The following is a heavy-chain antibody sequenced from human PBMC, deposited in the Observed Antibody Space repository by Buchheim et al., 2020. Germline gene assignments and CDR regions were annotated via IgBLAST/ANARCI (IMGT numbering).Heavy chain of an antibody. D-gene: IGHD5-24*01. CDR2: IKQAGSEK. Sequence: EVQLVESGGGLVQRGGSLRLSCAASGFTFNDYWMSWVRQAPGKGLEWVANIKQAGSEKYYVDSAKGRFTIFRDNAKNSLYLQMNSLRAEDTAVYYCARETIRWLEIDYWGQGTL. V-gene: IGHV3-7*03. CDR1: GFTFNDYW. CDR3: ARETIRWLEIDY. J-gene: IGHJ4*01.